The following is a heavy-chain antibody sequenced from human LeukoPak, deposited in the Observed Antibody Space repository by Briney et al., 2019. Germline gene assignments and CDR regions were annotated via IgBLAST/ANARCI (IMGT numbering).Heavy chain of an antibody. D-gene: IGHD1-26*01. Sequence: KTSETLSLTCTVSGGSTTSYYWSWIRQPPGKGLEWMGYIYYGGSTNSNPSLKSRLTMSLDTAQNQISLKLKSVTAADTAVYYCARDHNGYTGRYHFDYWGQGAQVTVSS. CDR2: IYYGGST. J-gene: IGHJ4*02. CDR1: GGSTTSYY. CDR3: ARDHNGYTGRYHFDY. V-gene: IGHV4-59*01.